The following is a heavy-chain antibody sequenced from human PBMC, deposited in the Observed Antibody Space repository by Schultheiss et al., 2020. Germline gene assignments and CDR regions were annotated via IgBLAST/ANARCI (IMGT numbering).Heavy chain of an antibody. J-gene: IGHJ5*02. CDR1: GFTFSSYA. CDR3: VRGRGWLDP. D-gene: IGHD3-10*01. V-gene: IGHV3-48*04. Sequence: GGSLRLSCAASGFTFSSYAMSWVRQAPGKGLVWVSSISSSGSTIYYADSMKGRFTISRDSAKNSLYLQMNNLRAEDTAVYYCVRGRGWLDPWGQGTLVTVSS. CDR2: ISSSGSTI.